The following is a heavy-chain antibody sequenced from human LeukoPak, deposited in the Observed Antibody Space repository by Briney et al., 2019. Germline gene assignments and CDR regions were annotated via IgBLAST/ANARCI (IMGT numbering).Heavy chain of an antibody. D-gene: IGHD3-22*01. CDR3: ASGDNYDRSGPYYFDY. CDR1: GYTFTGYY. V-gene: IGHV1-2*02. CDR2: INPNSGGT. Sequence: ATVKVSCKPSGYTFTGYYMHWVRQAPGEGLEWMGWINPNSGGTNYAQKFQGRVTMTRDTSISTAYMELSRLRSDDTAVYYCASGDNYDRSGPYYFDYWGQGTLVTVSS. J-gene: IGHJ4*02.